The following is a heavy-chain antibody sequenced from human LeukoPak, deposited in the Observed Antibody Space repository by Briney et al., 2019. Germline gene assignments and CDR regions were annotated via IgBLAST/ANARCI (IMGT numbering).Heavy chain of an antibody. CDR1: GFTFSSYW. CDR2: INTDGSST. CDR3: AILAYYDFWSGYYPG. J-gene: IGHJ4*02. V-gene: IGHV3-74*01. D-gene: IGHD3-3*01. Sequence: GGSLRLSCAASGFTFSSYWMHWVRHAPGKGLVWVSRINTDGSSTSYADSVKGRFTISRDNAKNTLYLQMNSLRAEDTAVYYRAILAYYDFWSGYYPGWGQGTLVTVSS.